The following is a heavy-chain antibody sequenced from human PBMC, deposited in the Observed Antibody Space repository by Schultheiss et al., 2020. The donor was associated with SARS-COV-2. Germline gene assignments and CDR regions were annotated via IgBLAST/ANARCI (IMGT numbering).Heavy chain of an antibody. J-gene: IGHJ2*01. CDR1: GGSFSGYY. Sequence: SETLSLTCAVYGGSFSGYYWSWIRQPPGKGLEWIGEINHSGSTNYNPSLKSRVTISVDTSKNQFSLKLSSVTAADTAVYYCARARIAVAGNWNWYFDLWGRGTLVTVSS. CDR3: ARARIAVAGNWNWYFDL. D-gene: IGHD6-19*01. CDR2: INHSGST. V-gene: IGHV4-34*01.